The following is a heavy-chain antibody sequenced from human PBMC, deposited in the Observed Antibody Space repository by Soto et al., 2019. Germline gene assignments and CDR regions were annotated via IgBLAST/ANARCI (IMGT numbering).Heavy chain of an antibody. V-gene: IGHV4-39*01. CDR3: ARPTVAGIFDY. CDR2: IYYSGST. CDR1: GGSISSSSYY. D-gene: IGHD6-19*01. Sequence: LSLTCTVSGGSISSSSYYWGWIRQPPGKGLEWIGSIYYSGSTYYNPSLKSRVTISVDTSKNQFSLKLSSVTAADTAVYYCARPTVAGIFDYWGQGTLVTVSS. J-gene: IGHJ4*02.